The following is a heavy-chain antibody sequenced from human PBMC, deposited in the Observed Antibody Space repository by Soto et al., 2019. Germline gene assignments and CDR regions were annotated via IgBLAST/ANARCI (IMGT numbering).Heavy chain of an antibody. J-gene: IGHJ4*02. D-gene: IGHD3-10*02. CDR1: GYSLTSYY. Sequence: ASVKVSCKASGYSLTSYYMHWVRQAPGQGLEWMGITNPSDGSTNYEQKFQGRVTMTSDTSTSTVYMEMSSLRSEDTAMYYCARSYVTSRPIDFWGQGTLVTVSS. CDR3: ARSYVTSRPIDF. V-gene: IGHV1-46*01. CDR2: TNPSDGST.